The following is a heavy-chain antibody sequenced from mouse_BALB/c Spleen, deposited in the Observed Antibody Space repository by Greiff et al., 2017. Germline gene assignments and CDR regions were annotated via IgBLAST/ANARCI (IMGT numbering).Heavy chain of an antibody. J-gene: IGHJ4*01. CDR1: GFTFSSYT. V-gene: IGHV5-12-2*01. Sequence: EVMLVESGGGLVQPGGSLKLSCAASGFTFSSYTMSWVRQTPEKRLEWVAYISNGGGSTYYPDTVKGRFTISRDNAKNTLYLQMRSLKSEDTAMYYCARHGGAMDYWGQGTSVTVSS. CDR2: ISNGGGST. CDR3: ARHGGAMDY.